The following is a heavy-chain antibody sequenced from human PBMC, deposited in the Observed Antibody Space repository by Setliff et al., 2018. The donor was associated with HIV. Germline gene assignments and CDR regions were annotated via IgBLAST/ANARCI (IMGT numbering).Heavy chain of an antibody. J-gene: IGHJ4*02. Sequence: SETLSLTCTVSGGSISSHYWSWIRQSPKTGLEWIGYIYASGVTSYNPSLKSRVTISIDTSKNRFSLKLNSMTAADTAVYYCATRPAGSYWYGVFDFWGRGMLVTVSS. CDR3: ATRPAGSYWYGVFDF. CDR2: IYASGVT. CDR1: GGSISSHY. D-gene: IGHD6-13*01. V-gene: IGHV4-4*09.